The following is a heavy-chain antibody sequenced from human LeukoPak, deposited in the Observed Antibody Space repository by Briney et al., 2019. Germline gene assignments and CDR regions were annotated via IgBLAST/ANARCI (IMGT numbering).Heavy chain of an antibody. D-gene: IGHD1-26*01. Sequence: SETLSLTCTVSGGSISSYYWSWIRQPAGKGLEWIGRIYTSGSTNYNPSLKSRVTMSVATSKNQFSLTLSSVTAADTAVYYCARDHYPSRAFDIWGQGTMVTVSS. CDR1: GGSISSYY. V-gene: IGHV4-4*07. CDR3: ARDHYPSRAFDI. J-gene: IGHJ3*02. CDR2: IYTSGST.